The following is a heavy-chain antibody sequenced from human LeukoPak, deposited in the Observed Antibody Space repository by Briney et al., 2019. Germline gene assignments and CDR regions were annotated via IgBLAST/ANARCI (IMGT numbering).Heavy chain of an antibody. Sequence: GGSLGLSCAASGFIFSDYYMSWIRQAPGKGLEWVSYISSSGSTIYYADSVKGRFIISRDNAKNSLYLQMNSLRAEDTAVYYCARRSPSQNYDFRSGYQPPDYYYGMDVWGQGTTVTVSS. CDR2: ISSSGSTI. CDR3: ARRSPSQNYDFRSGYQPPDYYYGMDV. D-gene: IGHD3-3*01. CDR1: GFIFSDYY. V-gene: IGHV3-11*01. J-gene: IGHJ6*02.